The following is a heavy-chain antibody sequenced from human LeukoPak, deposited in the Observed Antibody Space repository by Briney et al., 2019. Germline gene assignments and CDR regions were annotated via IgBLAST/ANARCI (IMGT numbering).Heavy chain of an antibody. CDR2: IRYDGSNK. CDR1: GFTFSSYG. Sequence: GGSLRLSCAASGFTFSSYGMHWVRQAPGKGLEWVAFIRYDGSNKYYADSVKGRFTISRDNSKNTLYLQMNSLRAEDTAVYYCAKDPLGYSYGFGAFDIWGQGTMVTISS. CDR3: AKDPLGYSYGFGAFDI. J-gene: IGHJ3*02. D-gene: IGHD5-18*01. V-gene: IGHV3-30*02.